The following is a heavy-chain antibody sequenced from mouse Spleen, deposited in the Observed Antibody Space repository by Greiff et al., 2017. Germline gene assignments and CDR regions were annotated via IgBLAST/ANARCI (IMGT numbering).Heavy chain of an antibody. Sequence: EVHLVESGGGLVKPGGSLKLSCAASGFTFSDYGMHWVRQAPEKGLEWVAYISSGSSTIYYADTVKGRFTISRDNAKNTLFLQMTSLRSEDRAMYYGARRRMEAMDYWGQGTSVTVSS. D-gene: IGHD2-3*01. CDR1: GFTFSDYG. V-gene: IGHV5-17*01. J-gene: IGHJ4*01. CDR3: ARRRMEAMDY. CDR2: ISSGSSTI.